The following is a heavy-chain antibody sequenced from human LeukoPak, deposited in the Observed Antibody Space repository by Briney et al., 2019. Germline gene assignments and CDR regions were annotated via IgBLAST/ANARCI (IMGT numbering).Heavy chain of an antibody. V-gene: IGHV3-48*04. CDR3: ARDPYYDILTGYSPELDY. J-gene: IGHJ4*02. Sequence: GGSLRLSCAASGFTFSAYRMNWVRQAPGKGLECVSYISSSGSTIYYADSVKGRFTISRDNAKTSLYLQMNSLRAEDTAVYYCARDPYYDILTGYSPELDYWGQGTLVTVSS. CDR2: ISSSGSTI. D-gene: IGHD3-9*01. CDR1: GFTFSAYR.